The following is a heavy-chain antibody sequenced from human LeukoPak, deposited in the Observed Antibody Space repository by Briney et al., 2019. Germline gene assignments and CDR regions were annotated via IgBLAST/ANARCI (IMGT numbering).Heavy chain of an antibody. CDR3: AREGYCSSTSCYVRY. CDR1: GYSITTHYY. Sequence: PSETLSLTCTVSGYSITTHYYWAWIRQSPGTGLEWIGSVYHNGETYYNPSLKSRVTMSVDTSKNQFSLKLSSVTAADTAVYYCAREGYCSSTSCYVRYWGQGTLVTVSS. D-gene: IGHD2-2*01. CDR2: VYHNGET. J-gene: IGHJ4*02. V-gene: IGHV4-38-2*02.